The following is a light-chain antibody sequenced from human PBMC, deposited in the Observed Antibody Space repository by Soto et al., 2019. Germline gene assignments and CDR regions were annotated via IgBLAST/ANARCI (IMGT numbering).Light chain of an antibody. J-gene: IGLJ2*01. CDR1: SSDVGGYDY. Sequence: QSALTQPASVSGSPGQSITISCTGSSSDVGGYDYVCWYQQYPGKAPKLIIYAVTDRPSGVSNRFSGSKSGNTASLIISGLQAEDEADYYCSSYTTCSTVVFGGGTKLTVL. V-gene: IGLV2-14*03. CDR3: SSYTTCSTVV. CDR2: AVT.